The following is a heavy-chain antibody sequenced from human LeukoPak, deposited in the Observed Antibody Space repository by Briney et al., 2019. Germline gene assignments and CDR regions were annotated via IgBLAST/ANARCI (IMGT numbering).Heavy chain of an antibody. J-gene: IGHJ4*02. CDR2: IYYTGNT. V-gene: IGHV4-59*01. Sequence: SETLSLTCTLSGDSIGTYYWTWIRQPPGKGLEWIGYIYYTGNTNYNPSLKSRVTLSVDTSKNQFSLTLNSVTAAHTAVYYCARGEGHAGYYFDSWGQGSLVTVSS. CDR3: ARGEGHAGYYFDS. CDR1: GDSIGTYY. D-gene: IGHD6-13*01.